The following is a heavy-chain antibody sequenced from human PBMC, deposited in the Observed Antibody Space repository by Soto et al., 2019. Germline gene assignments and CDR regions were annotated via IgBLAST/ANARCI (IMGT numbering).Heavy chain of an antibody. J-gene: IGHJ6*02. CDR2: IYPGYSDT. V-gene: IGHV5-51*01. CDR1: GYSFTSYW. D-gene: IGHD6-19*01. CDR3: ARSAGSSGWKLYYYYGMDV. Sequence: GESLKISCKGSGYSFTSYWIGWVRQMPGKGLEWMGIIYPGYSDTSYSPSFQGQVTISADKSISTAYLQWSSLKASDTAMYYCARSAGSSGWKLYYYYGMDVWGQGTTVTVSS.